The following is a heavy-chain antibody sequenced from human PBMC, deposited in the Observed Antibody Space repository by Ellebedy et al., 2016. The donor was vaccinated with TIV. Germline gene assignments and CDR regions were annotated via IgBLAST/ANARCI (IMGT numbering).Heavy chain of an antibody. CDR2: MYYSGST. CDR1: GDSITTYW. J-gene: IGHJ4*02. Sequence: MPSETLSLTCTVSGDSITTYWWSWVRQPPGKGLEWIGYMYYSGSTNNNPSLESRVTISIDTSKNQFSLRLSSVTAADTAVYYCARAPAGTQQSPLDYWGQGTLVTVSS. CDR3: ARAPAGTQQSPLDY. V-gene: IGHV4-59*12. D-gene: IGHD6-13*01.